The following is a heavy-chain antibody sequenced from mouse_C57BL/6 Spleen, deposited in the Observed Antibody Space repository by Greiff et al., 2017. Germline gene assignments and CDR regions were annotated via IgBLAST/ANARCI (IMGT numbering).Heavy chain of an antibody. D-gene: IGHD1-1*01. V-gene: IGHV1-61*01. Sequence: QVQLQQSGAELVRPGSSVKLSCKASGYTFTSYWMDWVKQRPGQGLEWIGNIYPSDSETHYNQKFKDKATLTVDKSSSTAYMQRSSLTSEDSAVYYCASLQYYGSSYRYFDVWGTGTTVTVSS. CDR1: GYTFTSYW. CDR2: IYPSDSET. CDR3: ASLQYYGSSYRYFDV. J-gene: IGHJ1*03.